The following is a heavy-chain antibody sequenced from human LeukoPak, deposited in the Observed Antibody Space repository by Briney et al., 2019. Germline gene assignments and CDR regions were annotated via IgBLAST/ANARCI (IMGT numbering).Heavy chain of an antibody. CDR2: ISSSSSYI. CDR1: GFTFSRYG. J-gene: IGHJ4*02. CDR3: ASLCSSTSCSTDY. D-gene: IGHD2-2*01. Sequence: GGTLRLSCAASGFTFSRYGMSWVRRSPGKGLEWVPSISSSSSYIYYADSVKGRFTISRDNAKNSLYLQMNSMRAEDTAVYYCASLCSSTSCSTDYWGQGTLVTVSS. V-gene: IGHV3-21*01.